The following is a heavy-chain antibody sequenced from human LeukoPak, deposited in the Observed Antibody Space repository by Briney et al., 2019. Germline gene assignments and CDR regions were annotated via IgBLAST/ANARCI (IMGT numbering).Heavy chain of an antibody. CDR2: INPNSGGT. CDR3: ALGAYYGSGSYRAYYYYYMDV. V-gene: IGHV1-2*02. D-gene: IGHD3-10*01. Sequence: ASVKLSCKASGYTFTGYYMHWVRQAPGQGLEWMGWINPNSGGTNYAQKFQGRVTMTRDTSISTAYMELSRLSSDDTAVYYYALGAYYGSGSYRAYYYYYMDVWGKGTTVTISS. J-gene: IGHJ6*03. CDR1: GYTFTGYY.